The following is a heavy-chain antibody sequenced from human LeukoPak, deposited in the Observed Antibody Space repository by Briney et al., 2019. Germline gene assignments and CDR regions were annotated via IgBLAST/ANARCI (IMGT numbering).Heavy chain of an antibody. CDR3: ARGGSVVPAAMKTAYYMDV. J-gene: IGHJ6*03. CDR2: IIPIFNTT. V-gene: IGHV1-69*06. Sequence: ASVKVSCKGSGGTFSSYAISWVRQAPGQGLEWMGVIIPIFNTTKYSQKFQGRVTITADKSTSTAYMELSSLRSEDTAVYYCARGGSVVPAAMKTAYYMDVWGKGTTVTVSS. D-gene: IGHD2-2*01. CDR1: GGTFSSYA.